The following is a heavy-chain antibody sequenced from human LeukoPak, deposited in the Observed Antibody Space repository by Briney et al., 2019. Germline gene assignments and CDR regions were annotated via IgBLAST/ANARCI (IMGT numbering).Heavy chain of an antibody. V-gene: IGHV1-69*05. CDR1: GGTFSSYA. Sequence: SVKVSCKASGGTFSSYAIRWVRQAPGQGLEWMGRIIPIFGTANYAQKFQGRVTITTDESTSTAYMELSSLRSEDTAVYYCARDVEDGYKDAFDIWGPGTMVTVSS. CDR3: ARDVEDGYKDAFDI. CDR2: IIPIFGTA. J-gene: IGHJ3*02. D-gene: IGHD5-24*01.